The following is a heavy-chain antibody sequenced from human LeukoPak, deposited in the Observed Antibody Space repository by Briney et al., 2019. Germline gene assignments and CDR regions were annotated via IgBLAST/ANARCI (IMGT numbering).Heavy chain of an antibody. J-gene: IGHJ4*02. V-gene: IGHV3-23*01. CDR3: AKSHSLDYRGYFDY. D-gene: IGHD4-11*01. Sequence: GGSLRLSCATSGFTFSVYAMSWVRQAPGKWLEWVSTISDSGGSTYYADSVKGRFTISRGNSKNTLYLLMNELSAEDTAVYYCAKSHSLDYRGYFDYWGQGTLVTVSS. CDR1: GFTFSVYA. CDR2: ISDSGGST.